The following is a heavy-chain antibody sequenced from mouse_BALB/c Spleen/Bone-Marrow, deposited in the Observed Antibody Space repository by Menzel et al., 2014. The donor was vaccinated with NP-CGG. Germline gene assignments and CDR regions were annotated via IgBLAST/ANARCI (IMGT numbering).Heavy chain of an antibody. Sequence: EVKVEESGAELVRSGASVKLSCTASGFNIKDYYMHRVRQRPEQGLEWIGWIDPENGDTEYAPKFQGKATMTADTSSNTAYLQLSSLTSEDTAVYYCNGNYYAMDYWGQGTSVTVSS. CDR1: GFNIKDYY. J-gene: IGHJ4*01. D-gene: IGHD2-1*01. CDR3: NGNYYAMDY. V-gene: IGHV14-4*02. CDR2: IDPENGDT.